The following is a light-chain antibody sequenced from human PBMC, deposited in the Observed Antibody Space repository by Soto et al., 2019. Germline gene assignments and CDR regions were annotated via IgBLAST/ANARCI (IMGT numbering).Light chain of an antibody. CDR2: GAS. Sequence: IVLTHSPGTLSLSTGERATLSCRASQSVRNTYVAWYQQRPGQAPRLLVSGASSRATGIPDRYSGSGSGTDFTLTINRLEPEDFAVYFCQQYGESPPTFGGGTKVDIK. CDR3: QQYGESPPT. J-gene: IGKJ4*01. V-gene: IGKV3-20*01. CDR1: QSVRNTY.